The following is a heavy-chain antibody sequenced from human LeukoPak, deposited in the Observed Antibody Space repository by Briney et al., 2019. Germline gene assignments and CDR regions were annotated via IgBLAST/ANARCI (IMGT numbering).Heavy chain of an antibody. J-gene: IGHJ4*02. V-gene: IGHV3-21*01. CDR3: AREIYSGSYSFDY. Sequence: GGSLRLSCAASGFAFSSYSLNWVRQAPGKGLKWVSSISSSSRYIYYADSVKGRFTISRDNAKNSLYLQMNSLRAEDTAVYYCAREIYSGSYSFDYWGQGTLVTVSS. CDR2: ISSSSRYI. D-gene: IGHD1-26*01. CDR1: GFAFSSYS.